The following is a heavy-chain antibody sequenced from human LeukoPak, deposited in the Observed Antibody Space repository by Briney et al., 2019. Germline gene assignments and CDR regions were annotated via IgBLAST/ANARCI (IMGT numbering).Heavy chain of an antibody. CDR1: GFTFSSYW. D-gene: IGHD3-10*01. Sequence: GGSLRLSCAASGFTFSSYWMSWVRQAPGKGLEWVSSISSSSSYIYYADSVKGRFTISRDDAKNSLYLQMNSLRAEDTAVYYCARDRGVRGGAVNWFDPWGQGTLVTASS. CDR2: ISSSSSYI. CDR3: ARDRGVRGGAVNWFDP. V-gene: IGHV3-21*01. J-gene: IGHJ5*02.